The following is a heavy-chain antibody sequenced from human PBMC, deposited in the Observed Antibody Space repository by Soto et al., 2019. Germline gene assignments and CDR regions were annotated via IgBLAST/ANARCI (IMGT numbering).Heavy chain of an antibody. V-gene: IGHV3-23*01. CDR3: AREVGAPSGWLDP. J-gene: IGHJ5*02. CDR2: ISASGGLK. CDR1: GFTFTNYA. Sequence: EVQLSESGGDLRQPGGSLRLSCAASGFTFTNYAMTWVRQTPGKGLEWVSGISASGGLKYYADSVQGRFTVSRDNSKNIQYLQMDNLRAEYTAIYDCAREVGAPSGWLDPWGQGTQVTVSS. D-gene: IGHD1-26*01.